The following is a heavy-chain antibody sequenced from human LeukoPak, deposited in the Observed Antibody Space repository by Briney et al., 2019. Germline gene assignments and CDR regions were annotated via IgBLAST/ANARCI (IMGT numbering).Heavy chain of an antibody. J-gene: IGHJ4*02. V-gene: IGHV3-11*03. D-gene: IGHD5-12*01. CDR1: GFTFSDYY. CDR2: ISSTSSYT. CDR3: ARSYGWLPGGM. Sequence: PGGSLRLSCAASGFTFSDYYMSWIRQAPGQGLEWVSYISSTSSYTNYADSVKGGFTISRDNAKNSLHLQMNSLRAEDTAVYYCARSYGWLPGGMWGQGPLVTVSS.